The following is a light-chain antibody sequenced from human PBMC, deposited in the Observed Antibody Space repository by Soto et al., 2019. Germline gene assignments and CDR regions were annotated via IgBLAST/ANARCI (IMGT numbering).Light chain of an antibody. CDR2: GAS. J-gene: IGKJ3*01. CDR1: QSVSSN. Sequence: VVLTQSPATLSVSPGERATLSCRASQSVSSNLAWHQQKPGQAPRLLIYGASTRATGISARFSGSGSGTEFSLTISSLQSEDSAVYYCQQYNIWPRTFGPGSKVDIK. V-gene: IGKV3-15*01. CDR3: QQYNIWPRT.